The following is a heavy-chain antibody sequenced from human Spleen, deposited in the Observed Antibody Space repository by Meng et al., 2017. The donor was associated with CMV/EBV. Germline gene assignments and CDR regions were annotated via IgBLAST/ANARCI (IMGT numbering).Heavy chain of an antibody. D-gene: IGHD3-10*01. J-gene: IGHJ6*02. CDR3: ARDLYYYGSATYYNSRYYGLDV. CDR2: INSDGSST. V-gene: IGHV3-74*01. Sequence: GESLKISCAASGFTFSDYYMNWVRQAPGKGLVWVSRINSDGSSTSYADSVKGRFTISRDNAKNTLYLHMNSLRAEDTAMYYCARDLYYYGSATYYNSRYYGLDVWGQGTTVTVSS. CDR1: GFTFSDYY.